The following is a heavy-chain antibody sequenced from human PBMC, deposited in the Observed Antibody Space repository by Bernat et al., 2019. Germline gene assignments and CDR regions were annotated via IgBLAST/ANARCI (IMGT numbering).Heavy chain of an antibody. CDR1: GGSIRSYY. CDR3: ASLPSTMVKPTFAD. D-gene: IGHD5-12*01. CDR2: VYYSGST. Sequence: VQLQESGPGLVKPSETLSLTCTASGGSIRSYYWSWIRQPPGKALEWIAYVYYSGSTSYNPSLKSRVTISLDTSKNRFALNLGALTAADTAVYYCASLPSTMVKPTFADWGQGALVTGSS. V-gene: IGHV4-59*01. J-gene: IGHJ4*02.